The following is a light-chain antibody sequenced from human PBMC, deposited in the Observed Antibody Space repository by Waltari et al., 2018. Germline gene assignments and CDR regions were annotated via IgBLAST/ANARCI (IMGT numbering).Light chain of an antibody. J-gene: IGLJ2*01. CDR3: QSYYAYDVI. CDR2: EDN. Sequence: NFMLTQPHSVSESAGKTVIISCTGSSDNITNNYVQWYQHRPGSAPVTLNYEDNQRASGVPDRFSGSIDSSSNSASLTISGLRTEDEAYYFCQSYYAYDVIFGGGTKLTVL. CDR1: SDNITNNY. V-gene: IGLV6-57*02.